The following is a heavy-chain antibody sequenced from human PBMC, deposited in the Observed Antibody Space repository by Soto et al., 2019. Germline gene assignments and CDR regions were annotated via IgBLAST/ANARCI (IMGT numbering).Heavy chain of an antibody. CDR3: ARDRRKEGWFDP. Sequence: KASETLSLTCTVSGGSISSYYWSWIRQPPGKGLEWIGYIYYSGSTNYNPSLKSRVTISVDTSKNQFSLKLSSVTAADTAVYYCARDRRKEGWFDPWGQGTLVTVSS. CDR2: IYYSGST. CDR1: GGSISSYY. J-gene: IGHJ5*02. V-gene: IGHV4-59*01.